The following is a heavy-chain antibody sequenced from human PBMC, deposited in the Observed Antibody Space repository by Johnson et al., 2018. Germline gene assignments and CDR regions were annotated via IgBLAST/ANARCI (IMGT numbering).Heavy chain of an antibody. D-gene: IGHD4-17*01. Sequence: VQLVQSGAEVKKHGESLQISCNGSGYSFAKYWIAWVRQMPGKGLEWMGIIYPGDSDTRYSPSYQGQVIISADKSITTAYLQWSSLKAPDTAIYYCARGPGDFFDYWGQGTLVTVSS. CDR2: IYPGDSDT. V-gene: IGHV5-51*01. CDR3: ARGPGDFFDY. J-gene: IGHJ4*02. CDR1: GYSFAKYW.